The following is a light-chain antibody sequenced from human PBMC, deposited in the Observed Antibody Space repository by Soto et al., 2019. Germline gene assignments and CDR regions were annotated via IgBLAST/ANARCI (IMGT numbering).Light chain of an antibody. V-gene: IGLV7-46*01. Sequence: QTVVTQEPSLTVSPGGTVTLTCGSSTGAVTSGHYPYWFQQKPGQAPRTLIYDTSNKHSWTPARFSGSLLGGKAALTLSGAQPEDEAEYYCLLARDGVFGGGTKLTVL. CDR2: DTS. J-gene: IGLJ2*01. CDR3: LLARDGV. CDR1: TGAVTSGHY.